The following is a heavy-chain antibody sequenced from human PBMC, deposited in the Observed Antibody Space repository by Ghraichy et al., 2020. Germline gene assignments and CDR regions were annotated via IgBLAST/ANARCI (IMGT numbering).Heavy chain of an antibody. CDR1: GGSFSGYY. D-gene: IGHD3-9*01. V-gene: IGHV4-34*01. J-gene: IGHJ6*02. Sequence: SETLSLTCAVYGGSFSGYYWSWIRQPPGKGLEWIGEINHSGSTNYNPSLKSRVTISVDTSKNQFSLKLSSVTAADTAVYYCARAGLTGYGQPNYYYYGMDVWGQGTTVTVSS. CDR2: INHSGST. CDR3: ARAGLTGYGQPNYYYYGMDV.